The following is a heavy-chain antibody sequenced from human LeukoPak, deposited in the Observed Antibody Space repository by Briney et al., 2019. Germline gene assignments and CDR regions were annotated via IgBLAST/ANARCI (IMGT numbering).Heavy chain of an antibody. CDR2: IYYSGST. Sequence: SQTLSLTCIVSGGSMTSGTFSWSWIRQPPGKGLEWIGYIYYSGSTNYNPSLKSRVTISVDTSKNQFSLKLSSVTAADTAVYYCARELYGEEVDYWGQGTLVTVSS. V-gene: IGHV4-61*01. CDR3: ARELYGEEVDY. J-gene: IGHJ4*02. D-gene: IGHD4-17*01. CDR1: GGSMTSGTFS.